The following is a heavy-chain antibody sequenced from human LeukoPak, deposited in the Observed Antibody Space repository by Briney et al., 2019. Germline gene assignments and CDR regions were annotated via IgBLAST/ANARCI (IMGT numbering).Heavy chain of an antibody. D-gene: IGHD3-22*01. CDR1: GXTFSSYW. Sequence: GGSLRLSCAASGXTFSSYWMSWVRQAPGKGLEWVANIKQDGSEKYYVDSVKGRFTISRDNAKNSLYLQMNSLRAEDTAVYYCARDLWWGYYDSSGTDYWGQGTLVTVSS. CDR3: ARDLWWGYYDSSGTDY. CDR2: IKQDGSEK. V-gene: IGHV3-7*05. J-gene: IGHJ4*02.